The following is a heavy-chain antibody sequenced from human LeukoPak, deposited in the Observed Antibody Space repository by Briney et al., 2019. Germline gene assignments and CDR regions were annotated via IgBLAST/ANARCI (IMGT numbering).Heavy chain of an antibody. D-gene: IGHD2-15*01. CDR1: GYTFFTYW. V-gene: IGHV5-51*01. CDR2: IYPGDSDT. CDR3: ARQYSGYCSGGSCNWFDP. J-gene: IGHJ5*02. Sequence: GESLKISCKGSGYTFFTYWIGWVRQMPGKGLEWMGIIYPGDSDTRYSPSFQGQVTISADKSIRTAYLQWSSLKASDTAMYYCARQYSGYCSGGSCNWFDPWGQGTLVTVSS.